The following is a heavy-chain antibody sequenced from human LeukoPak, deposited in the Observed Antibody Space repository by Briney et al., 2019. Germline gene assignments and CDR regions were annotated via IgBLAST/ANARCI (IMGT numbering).Heavy chain of an antibody. J-gene: IGHJ4*02. CDR1: GFTFSSYA. CDR3: AKDLRVDYYDSSGYYYRYFDY. Sequence: GRSLRLSCAASGFTFSSYAMHWVRQAPGKGLEWVAVISYDGSNKYYADSVKGRFTISRDNSKNTLYLQMNSLRAEDTAVYYCAKDLRVDYYDSSGYYYRYFDYWGQGTLVTVSS. CDR2: ISYDGSNK. D-gene: IGHD3-22*01. V-gene: IGHV3-30-3*01.